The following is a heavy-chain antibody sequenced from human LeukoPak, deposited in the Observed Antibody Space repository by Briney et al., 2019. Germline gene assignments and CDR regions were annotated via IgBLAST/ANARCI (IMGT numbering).Heavy chain of an antibody. CDR3: ARAPYYYDNSGYFRFDY. D-gene: IGHD3-22*01. CDR1: GGSVSSRTYY. Sequence: SETLSLTCTVSGGSVSSRTYYWSWIRQPPGKGLGWIGYIYSSGSTNYNPSLKSRVTISVDTSKNQFSLKLTSVTAADTAVYYCARAPYYYDNSGYFRFDYWGQGTLVTVSS. V-gene: IGHV4-61*01. CDR2: IYSSGST. J-gene: IGHJ4*02.